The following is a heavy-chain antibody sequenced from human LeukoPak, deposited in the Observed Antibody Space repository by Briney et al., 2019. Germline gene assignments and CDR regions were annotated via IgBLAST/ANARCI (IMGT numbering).Heavy chain of an antibody. V-gene: IGHV3-30*03. Sequence: GRSLRLSCAASGFTFSSYGMHWVRQAPGEGLEWVAVISYDGSNKYYADSVKGRFTISRDNSKNTLYLQMNSLRAEDTAVYYCARQGAYNWGQGTLVTVSS. J-gene: IGHJ4*02. D-gene: IGHD3-16*01. CDR3: ARQGAYN. CDR2: ISYDGSNK. CDR1: GFTFSSYG.